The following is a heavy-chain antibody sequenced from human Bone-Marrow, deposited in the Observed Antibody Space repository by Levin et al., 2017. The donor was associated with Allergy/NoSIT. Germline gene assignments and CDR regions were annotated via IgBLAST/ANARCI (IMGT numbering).Heavy chain of an antibody. CDR1: GFSFSTYA. J-gene: IGHJ4*02. V-gene: IGHV3-23*01. CDR3: AKDADSDDYGLFDY. CDR2: ISGSGGAT. Sequence: SCVASGFSFSTYAMSWVRRAPGKGLEWVSSISGSGGATVYADSVKGRFTISRDTSKDTLYLEITSVTDEDTAIYYCAKDADSDDYGLFDYWGRGTLVTVSS. D-gene: IGHD4-17*01.